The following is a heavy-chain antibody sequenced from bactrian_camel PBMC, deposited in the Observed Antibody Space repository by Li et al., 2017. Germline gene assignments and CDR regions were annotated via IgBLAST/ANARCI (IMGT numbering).Heavy chain of an antibody. CDR3: ATTGFDY. D-gene: IGHD5*01. V-gene: IGHV3S10*01. J-gene: IGHJ4*01. CDR1: GYTFSSTC. Sequence: DVQLVESGGGSVQPGGSLRLSCLVSGYTFSSTCVGWFRQAPGKGREGVASIDSDGTTNYRDSVKGRFTISRDNDKNTLFLQMNTLKAEDTALYYCATTGFDYWSQGTQVTVS. CDR2: IDSDGTT.